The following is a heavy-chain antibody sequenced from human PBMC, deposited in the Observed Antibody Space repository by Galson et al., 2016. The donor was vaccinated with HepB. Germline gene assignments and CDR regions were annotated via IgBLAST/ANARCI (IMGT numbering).Heavy chain of an antibody. CDR2: IQNSGGS. CDR1: NGSISNFY. V-gene: IGHV4-59*01. J-gene: IGHJ4*02. D-gene: IGHD6-6*01. Sequence: ETLSLTCTVSNGSISNFYWSWVRQSPGKRLEWIAYIQNSGGSEYNPSLKSRVTISLDTSRKQLFLKLSSVTAADTAMYYCARGYRARPGYWGQGTLVTVSS. CDR3: ARGYRARPGY.